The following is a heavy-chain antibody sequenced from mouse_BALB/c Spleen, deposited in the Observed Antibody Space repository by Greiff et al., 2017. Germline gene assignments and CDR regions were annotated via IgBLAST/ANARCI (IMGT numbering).Heavy chain of an antibody. D-gene: IGHD2-1*01. J-gene: IGHJ2*01. V-gene: IGHV5-17*02. CDR2: ISSGSSTI. CDR3: ARTGGKVFDY. CDR1: GFTFSSFG. Sequence: EVQVVESGGGLVQPGGSRKLSCAASGFTFSSFGMHWVRQAPEKGLEWVAYISSGSSTIYYADTVKGRFTISRDNPKNTLFLQMTSLRSEDTAMYYCARTGGKVFDYWGQGTTLTVSS.